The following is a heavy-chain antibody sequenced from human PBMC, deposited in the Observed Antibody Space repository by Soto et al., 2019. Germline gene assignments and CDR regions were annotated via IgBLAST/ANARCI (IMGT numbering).Heavy chain of an antibody. V-gene: IGHV1-3*01. CDR1: GYTFTSYA. Sequence: QVQLVQSGAEVKKPGASVKVSCKASGYTFTSYAMHWVRQAPGQRLEWMGWINAGNGNTKYSQKFQGRVTITRDTSASTAYMELSSLRSEDTAVYYCARAHMVRGAYYFDSWGQGTLVTVSS. CDR2: INAGNGNT. J-gene: IGHJ4*02. CDR3: ARAHMVRGAYYFDS. D-gene: IGHD3-10*01.